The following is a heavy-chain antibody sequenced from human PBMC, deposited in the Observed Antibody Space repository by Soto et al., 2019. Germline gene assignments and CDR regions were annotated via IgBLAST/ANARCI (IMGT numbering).Heavy chain of an antibody. CDR2: ISQSGNT. D-gene: IGHD1-20*01. CDR1: GASISSSDW. Sequence: SETLSLTCAVSGASISSSDWWNWVRQPPGKGLEWIGEISQSGNTNYNPSLMSRVTISVDKSKKYFSLKLDSVTAADTAVYYCAREVSGIQAFDYWGQGTLVTVSS. V-gene: IGHV4-4*02. J-gene: IGHJ4*02. CDR3: AREVSGIQAFDY.